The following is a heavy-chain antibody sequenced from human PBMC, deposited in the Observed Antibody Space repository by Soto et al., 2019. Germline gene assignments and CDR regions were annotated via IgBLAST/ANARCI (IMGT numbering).Heavy chain of an antibody. J-gene: IGHJ6*02. CDR3: ARDGALGETYYYYGMDG. CDR2: ISAYNGNT. V-gene: IGHV1-18*01. Sequence: QVQLVQSGAEVKKPGASVKVSCKASGYTFTSYGISWVRQAPGQGLEWMGWISAYNGNTNYAQKLQGRVTMTTDTSTSTAWMELRSRRSDDTAVYYCARDGALGETYYYYGMDGWGQGTTVTVSS. D-gene: IGHD3-16*01. CDR1: GYTFTSYG.